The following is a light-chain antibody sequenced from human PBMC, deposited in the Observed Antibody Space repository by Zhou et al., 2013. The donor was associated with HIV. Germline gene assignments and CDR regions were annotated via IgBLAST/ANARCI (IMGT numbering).Light chain of an antibody. CDR3: QQYNSWPT. J-gene: IGKJ4*01. V-gene: IGKV3-15*01. CDR1: QSISSN. Sequence: EIVMTQSPATLSVSPGERATLSCRASQSISSNFAWYQQKPGQAPRLLIYGASTRATGIPARFSGSGSGTEFTLTISSLQSEDFAVYYCQQYNSWPTFGGGTKVEIK. CDR2: GAS.